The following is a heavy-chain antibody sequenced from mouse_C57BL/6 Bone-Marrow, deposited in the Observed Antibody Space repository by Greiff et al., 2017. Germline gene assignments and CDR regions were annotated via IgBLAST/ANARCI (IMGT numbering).Heavy chain of an antibody. J-gene: IGHJ2*01. Sequence: QVQLQQSGAELVRPGTSVKVSCKASGYAFTNYLIEWVKQRPGQGLEWIGVINPGSGGTNYNEKFKGKATLTADKSSSTAYMQLSSLTSEDSAVYFCARRVLRYLFDDWGQGTTLTVSS. CDR2: INPGSGGT. D-gene: IGHD1-1*01. CDR1: GYAFTNYL. CDR3: ARRVLRYLFDD. V-gene: IGHV1-54*01.